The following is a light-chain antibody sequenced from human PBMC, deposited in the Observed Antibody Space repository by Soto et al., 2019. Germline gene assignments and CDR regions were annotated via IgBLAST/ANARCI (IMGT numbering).Light chain of an antibody. CDR3: GSYTSSDTPDV. CDR1: SSDVGGYKY. V-gene: IGLV2-14*01. J-gene: IGLJ1*01. Sequence: QSALSQPASVSGSPGQSITISCTGTSSDVGGYKYVSWYQHHPDKAPKLIISVVSNRPSGVSNRFSGSKSGNMASLTISGLQAEDEADSYCGSYTSSDTPDVFVTGTKVTVL. CDR2: VVS.